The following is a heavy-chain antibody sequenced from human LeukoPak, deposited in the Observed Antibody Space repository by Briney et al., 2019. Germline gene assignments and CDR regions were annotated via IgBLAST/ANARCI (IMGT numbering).Heavy chain of an antibody. CDR1: GDSISSSSYY. V-gene: IGHV4-39*01. CDR2: IYYSGST. CDR3: ARLPKSSVSLPVFDY. Sequence: PSETLSLTCTVSGDSISSSSYYWRWIRQPPGKGLEWIGSIYYSGSTYYNPSLKSRVTISVDTSKNQFSLKLSSVTAADTAVHYCARLPKSSVSLPVFDYWGQGTLVTVSS. J-gene: IGHJ4*02.